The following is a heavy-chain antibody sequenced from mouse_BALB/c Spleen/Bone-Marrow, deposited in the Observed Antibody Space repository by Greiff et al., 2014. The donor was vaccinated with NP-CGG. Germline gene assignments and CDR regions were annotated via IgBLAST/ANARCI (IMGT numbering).Heavy chain of an antibody. CDR3: AHLYGYLFDY. V-gene: IGHV1-74*01. J-gene: IGHJ2*02. CDR2: IDPSDSET. CDR1: GYSFTSYW. D-gene: IGHD2-14*01. Sequence: QVQLQQSGPQLVRPGASVKISCKASGYSFTSYWMHWVKQRPGQGLEWIGMIDPSDSETRLNQKFKDKATLTVDKSSSTAYMQPSSPTSEDSAVYYCAHLYGYLFDYSGQGTSLTVSA.